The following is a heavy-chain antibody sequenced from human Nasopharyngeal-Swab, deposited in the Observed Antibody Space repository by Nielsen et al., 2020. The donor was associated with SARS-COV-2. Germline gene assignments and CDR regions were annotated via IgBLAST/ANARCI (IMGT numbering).Heavy chain of an antibody. CDR2: VSGSGVST. CDR3: AKNFYGSGSYLVS. CDR1: GFTFSSYA. D-gene: IGHD3-10*01. V-gene: IGHV3-23*01. J-gene: IGHJ4*02. Sequence: GESLKISCAASGFTFSSYAMSWVRQAPGKGLEWVSGVSGSGVSTYYADSVKGRFTISRDNSNNKLYVLMNSLRAEDTAIYYCAKNFYGSGSYLVSWGQGTLVTVSS.